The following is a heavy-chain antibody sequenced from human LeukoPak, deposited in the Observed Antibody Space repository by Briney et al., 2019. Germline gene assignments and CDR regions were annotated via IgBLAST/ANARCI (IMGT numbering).Heavy chain of an antibody. D-gene: IGHD2-15*01. CDR2: MFHAGNT. CDR3: ARTRYCSGETCFSPDLLDT. CDR1: GYSITSGYH. Sequence: SETLSLTCAVSGYSITSGYHWGWVRQPPGKGLEWIGSMFHAGNTYHNPSLKSRVTMSIDTSMNHFSLNLISVTAADTAVYYCARTRYCSGETCFSPDLLDTWSRGTLVTVSS. V-gene: IGHV4-38-2*01. J-gene: IGHJ5*02.